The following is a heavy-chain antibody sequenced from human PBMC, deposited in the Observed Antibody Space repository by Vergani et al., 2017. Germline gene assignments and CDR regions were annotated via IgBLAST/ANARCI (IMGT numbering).Heavy chain of an antibody. V-gene: IGHV3-53*01. CDR2: IYSGGST. J-gene: IGHJ4*02. CDR1: GFTVSSNY. CDR3: ARDLRKYYFDY. Sequence: EVQLVESGGGLIQPGGSLRLSCAASGFTVSSNYMSWVRQAPGKGLEWVSVIYSGGSTYYADSVKGRFTISRDNSNNTLYLHMNSLRAEDTAVYYCARDLRKYYFDYWGQGTLVTVSS.